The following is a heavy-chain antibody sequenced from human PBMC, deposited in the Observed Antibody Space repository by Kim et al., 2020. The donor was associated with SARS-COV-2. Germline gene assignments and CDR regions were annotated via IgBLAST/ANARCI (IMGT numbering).Heavy chain of an antibody. D-gene: IGHD3-16*01. V-gene: IGHV3-30*18. J-gene: IGHJ6*02. Sequence: GGSLRLSCAASGFNFNNFGMHGVRQAPGRGLERVALITYKGSKKYYADSLRGRFTISRDSSKNTLYLQMNSLRPEDTAVYFCAKDNSFFIITFGGGSGGMDVWGQGTTVTVSS. CDR3: AKDNSFFIITFGGGSGGMDV. CDR2: ITYKGSKK. CDR1: GFNFNNFG.